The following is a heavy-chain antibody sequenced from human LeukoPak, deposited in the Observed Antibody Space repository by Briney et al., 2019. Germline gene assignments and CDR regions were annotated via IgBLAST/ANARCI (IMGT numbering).Heavy chain of an antibody. CDR1: GFTFSGSA. CDR2: IRSKANSYAT. D-gene: IGHD3-10*01. V-gene: IGHV3-73*01. CDR3: TRHEITMVRGVIITPDY. J-gene: IGHJ4*02. Sequence: GGSLKLSCAASGFTFSGSAMHWVRQASGKGLEWVGRIRSKANSYATAYAASVKGRFTISGDDSKNTAYLQMNSLKTEDTAVYYCTRHEITMVRGVIITPDYWGQGTLVTVSS.